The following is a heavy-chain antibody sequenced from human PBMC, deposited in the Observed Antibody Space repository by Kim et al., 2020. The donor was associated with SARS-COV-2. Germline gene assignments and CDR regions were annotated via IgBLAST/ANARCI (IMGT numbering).Heavy chain of an antibody. Sequence: SVKGRFLISRDNSKNIVYLQMTSLRAEDTAVYYCARGSEGSAYYYRVCESWGQGTPVTVSS. J-gene: IGHJ4*02. CDR3: ARGSEGSAYYYRVCES. D-gene: IGHD3-22*01. V-gene: IGHV3-66*01.